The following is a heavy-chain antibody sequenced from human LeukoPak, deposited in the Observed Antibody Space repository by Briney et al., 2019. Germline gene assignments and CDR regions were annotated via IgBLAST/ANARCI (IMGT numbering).Heavy chain of an antibody. Sequence: SGGSLRLSCAASGFTFSSYAMSWVRQAPGKGLEWVSAISGSGGSTYYADSVKGRFTISRDNSKNTLYLQMNSLRAEDTAVYYCAQQWLVLGAFDIWGQGQWSPSLQ. CDR1: GFTFSSYA. D-gene: IGHD6-19*01. V-gene: IGHV3-23*01. CDR2: ISGSGGST. CDR3: AQQWLVLGAFDI. J-gene: IGHJ3*02.